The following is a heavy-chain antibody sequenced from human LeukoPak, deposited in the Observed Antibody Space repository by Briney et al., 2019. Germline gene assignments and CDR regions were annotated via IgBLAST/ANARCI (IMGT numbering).Heavy chain of an antibody. CDR1: GYTFTGYY. Sequence: EASVKVSCMASGYTFTGYYMHWVRQAPGQGLEWMGWINPNSGGTNYAQKFQGWVTMTRDTSISTAYMELSRLRSDDTAVYYCAKVRDIVVVVAASPYDHWGQGTLVTVSS. D-gene: IGHD2-15*01. CDR2: INPNSGGT. CDR3: AKVRDIVVVVAASPYDH. V-gene: IGHV1-2*04. J-gene: IGHJ4*02.